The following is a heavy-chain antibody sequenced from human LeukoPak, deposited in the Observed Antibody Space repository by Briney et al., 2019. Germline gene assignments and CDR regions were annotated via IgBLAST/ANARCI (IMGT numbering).Heavy chain of an antibody. CDR2: ISAYNGNT. V-gene: IGHV1-18*01. Sequence: ASVKVSCKASGYTFTSYGISWVRQAPGQGFEWMGWISAYNGNTNYAQKLQGRVTMTTDTSTSTAYMELRSLRSDDTAVYYCASNTYYYDSSGYYFDWGQGTLVTVSS. J-gene: IGHJ4*02. D-gene: IGHD3-22*01. CDR1: GYTFTSYG. CDR3: ASNTYYYDSSGYYFD.